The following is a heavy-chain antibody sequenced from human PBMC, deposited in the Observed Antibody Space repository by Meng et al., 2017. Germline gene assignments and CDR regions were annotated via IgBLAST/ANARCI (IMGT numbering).Heavy chain of an antibody. J-gene: IGHJ4*02. CDR2: INPNSGGT. Sequence: QVEVGQFGEEVKKPGASVKVSCKASGYTFTGYYMHWVRQAPGQGLEWMGRINPNSGGTNYAQKFQGRVTMTRDTSISTAYMELSRLRSDDTAVYYCARDYGSGRIILHFDYWGQGTLVTVSS. D-gene: IGHD3-10*01. CDR3: ARDYGSGRIILHFDY. CDR1: GYTFTGYY. V-gene: IGHV1-2*06.